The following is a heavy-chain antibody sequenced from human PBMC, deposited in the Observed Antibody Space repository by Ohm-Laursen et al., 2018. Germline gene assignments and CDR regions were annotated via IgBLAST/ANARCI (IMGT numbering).Heavy chain of an antibody. CDR1: GFSLTTSGVA. V-gene: IGHV2-26*01. CDR3: ARIRWQWLPYFDY. CDR2: IFSPDEK. J-gene: IGHJ4*02. D-gene: IGHD6-19*01. Sequence: TQTLTLTCTFSGFSLTTSGVAVGWIRQPPGKALEWLAHIFSPDEKSYRTYLRSRLTVSKDTSKSQVVLTMTNMDPVDTATYYCARIRWQWLPYFDYWGQGTLVTVSS.